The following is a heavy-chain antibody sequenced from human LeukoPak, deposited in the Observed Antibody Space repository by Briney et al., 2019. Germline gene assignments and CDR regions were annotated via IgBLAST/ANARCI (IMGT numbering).Heavy chain of an antibody. J-gene: IGHJ4*02. V-gene: IGHV3-66*01. D-gene: IGHD5-12*01. Sequence: GGSLRLSCAASGFTVSSNYMSWVRQAPGKGLEWVSVIYSGGSTYYADSVKGRFTISRDNSKNTLYLQMNSLRAEDTAVYYCAREDLNRGYSGYEDYWGQGTLVTVSS. CDR3: AREDLNRGYSGYEDY. CDR2: IYSGGST. CDR1: GFTVSSNY.